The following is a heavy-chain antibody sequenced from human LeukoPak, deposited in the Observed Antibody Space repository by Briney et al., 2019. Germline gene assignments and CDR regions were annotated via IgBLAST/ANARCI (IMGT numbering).Heavy chain of an antibody. CDR2: INPNSGGT. V-gene: IGHV1-2*02. CDR3: ARVGATYSGDP. CDR1: GYTFTDYY. Sequence: ASVKVSCKASGYTFTDYYIHWVRQAPGQGLEWMGWINPNSGGTNYAQKFQGRITMTRDTSISTAYMELRRLRSDDTAVYYCARVGATYSGDPWGQGTLVTVSS. J-gene: IGHJ5*02. D-gene: IGHD1-26*01.